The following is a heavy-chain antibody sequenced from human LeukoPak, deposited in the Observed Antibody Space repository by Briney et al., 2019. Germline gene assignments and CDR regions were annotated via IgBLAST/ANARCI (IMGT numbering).Heavy chain of an antibody. CDR2: ISGDGGST. CDR3: AKVLGYYDSSGYYQEGGFDY. V-gene: IGHV3-43*02. CDR1: GFTFDDFA. D-gene: IGHD3-22*01. J-gene: IGHJ4*02. Sequence: GGSLRLSCAASGFTFDDFAMHWVRQAPGKGLEWVSLISGDGGSTYYADSVKGRFTISRDNSKNSLYLQMNSLRTEDTALYYCAKVLGYYDSSGYYQEGGFDYWGQGTLVTVSS.